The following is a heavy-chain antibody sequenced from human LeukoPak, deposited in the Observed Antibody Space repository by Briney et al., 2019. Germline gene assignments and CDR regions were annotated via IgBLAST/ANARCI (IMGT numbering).Heavy chain of an antibody. V-gene: IGHV3-53*01. CDR1: GFTVSSNY. CDR3: ARVMVRGVNWFDP. CDR2: IYSGGST. J-gene: IGHJ5*02. Sequence: GGSLRLSSAASGFTVSSNYIGWVRQAPGKGLEWVSVIYSGGSTYYADSVKGRFTISRDNSKNTLYLQMNSLRAEDTAVYYCARVMVRGVNWFDPWGQGTLVTVSS. D-gene: IGHD3-10*01.